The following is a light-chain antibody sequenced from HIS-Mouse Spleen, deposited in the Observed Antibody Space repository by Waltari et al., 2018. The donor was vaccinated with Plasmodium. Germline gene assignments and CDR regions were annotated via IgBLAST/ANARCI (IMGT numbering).Light chain of an antibody. J-gene: IGLJ2*01. CDR2: EGS. CDR1: SSDVGSYNL. CDR3: CSYAGSSTFVV. Sequence: PGQSITISCTGTSSDVGSYNLVSWYQQHPGQAPKLMIYEGSKRPSGVSNRFPGSKSGNTASLTISGLQAEDEADYYCCSYAGSSTFVVFGGGTKLTVL. V-gene: IGLV2-23*03.